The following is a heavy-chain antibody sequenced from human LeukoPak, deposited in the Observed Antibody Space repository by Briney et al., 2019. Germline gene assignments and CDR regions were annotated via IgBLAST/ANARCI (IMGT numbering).Heavy chain of an antibody. J-gene: IGHJ6*04. Sequence: GGSLRLSCAASGFTFSSYSMNWVRQAPGKGLEWVSSISSSSSYIYYADSVKGRFTISRDNAKNSLYLQMNSLRAEDTAVYYCARDTPDTRRQDYYGMDVWGKGTTVTVSS. CDR2: ISSSSSYI. D-gene: IGHD1-26*01. CDR1: GFTFSSYS. CDR3: ARDTPDTRRQDYYGMDV. V-gene: IGHV3-21*01.